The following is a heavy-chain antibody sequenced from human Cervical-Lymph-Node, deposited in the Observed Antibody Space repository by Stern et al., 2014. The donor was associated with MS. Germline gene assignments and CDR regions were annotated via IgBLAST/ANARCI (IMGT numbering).Heavy chain of an antibody. Sequence: QVQLQESGPGLVKPSETLSLTCTVSGGSIRSYYWSWIRQPPGKGLEWIGYIHSSGITNYRSSRKSRVTISVDTSKNQFSLNLNSVTAADTAVYYCARGAETATPWDFWGQGTLVTVSS. CDR1: GGSIRSYY. V-gene: IGHV4-59*01. CDR3: ARGAETATPWDF. D-gene: IGHD5-24*01. CDR2: IHSSGIT. J-gene: IGHJ4*02.